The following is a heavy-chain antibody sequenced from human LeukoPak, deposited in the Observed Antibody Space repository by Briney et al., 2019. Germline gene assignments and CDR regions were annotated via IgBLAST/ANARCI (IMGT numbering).Heavy chain of an antibody. CDR3: ARAVTTSYRRYNWFDP. J-gene: IGHJ5*02. Sequence: SGGSLRLSCAASGFTVSSNYMSWVRQAPGKGLEWVSVIYGDGSTSYADSVKGRFTTSRDNSKNTLYLQMDSLRAEDTAVYYCARAVTTSYRRYNWFDPWGQGTLVTVSS. CDR2: IYGDGST. V-gene: IGHV3-53*01. D-gene: IGHD4-17*01. CDR1: GFTVSSNY.